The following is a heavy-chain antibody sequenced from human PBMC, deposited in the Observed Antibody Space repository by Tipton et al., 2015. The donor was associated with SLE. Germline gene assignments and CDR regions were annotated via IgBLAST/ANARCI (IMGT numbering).Heavy chain of an antibody. CDR2: ITGSGDRT. CDR3: ARSPVDYWNGYSA. CDR1: GFTCSGYA. V-gene: IGHV3-23*01. Sequence: SLRLSCAASGFTCSGYAMSWVRQAPGKGLEWVSAITGSGDRTYYIDSVKGRFTISRDNSKNSLYLQMNGLRAEETAVYYCARSPVDYWNGYSAWGQGTLVAVSS. J-gene: IGHJ4*02. D-gene: IGHD3-3*01.